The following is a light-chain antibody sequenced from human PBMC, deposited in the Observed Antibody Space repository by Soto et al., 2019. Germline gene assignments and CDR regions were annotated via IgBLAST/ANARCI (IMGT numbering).Light chain of an antibody. J-gene: IGKJ1*01. CDR1: QSISNH. CDR3: QQSYSSPPT. CDR2: AAS. V-gene: IGKV1-39*01. Sequence: DIQMTQSPSSLSASVEDRVIITCRASQSISNHLNWYQQKPGKAPKLLIFAASSLQSGVPSRFSGSRSWPDFTLTISSLQPEDFATYYCQQSYSSPPTFGQGTKVDIK.